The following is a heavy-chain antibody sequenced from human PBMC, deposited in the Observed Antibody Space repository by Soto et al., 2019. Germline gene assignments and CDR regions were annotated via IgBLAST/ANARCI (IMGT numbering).Heavy chain of an antibody. J-gene: IGHJ5*02. V-gene: IGHV1-8*01. D-gene: IGHD2-2*01. CDR2: MNPNSGNT. CDR1: GYTFTSYD. CDR3: ARVGLYCSSTSCWGFDP. Sequence: ASVKVSCKASGYTFTSYDINWVRQATGQGLEWMGWMNPNSGNTGYAQKFQGRVTMTRNTSISTAYMELSSLRSEDTAVYYCARVGLYCSSTSCWGFDPWGQGTLVTVSS.